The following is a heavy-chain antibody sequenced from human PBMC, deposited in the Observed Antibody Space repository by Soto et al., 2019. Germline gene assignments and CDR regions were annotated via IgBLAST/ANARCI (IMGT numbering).Heavy chain of an antibody. J-gene: IGHJ4*02. CDR2: IIPMFAAT. CDR3: ARGGIVAVPAALSSYDDYTNYRFDS. CDR1: GGSFSDFA. V-gene: IGHV1-69*01. Sequence: QVQLAQSGAEVRKPGSSVKVSCRASGGSFSDFAFSWVRQAPGQGLEWMGGIIPMFAATKYAQRFQGRVTIGADASPRTVCLALSSLTSDDSAVYYCARGGIVAVPAALSSYDDYTNYRFDSWGQGTLVSVSS. D-gene: IGHD2-15*01.